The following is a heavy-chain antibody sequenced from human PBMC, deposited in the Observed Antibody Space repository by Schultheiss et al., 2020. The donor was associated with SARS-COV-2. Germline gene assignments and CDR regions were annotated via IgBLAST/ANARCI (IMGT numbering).Heavy chain of an antibody. CDR1: GFTFSSYA. Sequence: GESLKISCAASGFTFSSYAMSWVHQAPGKGLEWVSGVSWNGSRTHYADSVKGRFIISRDNSRNTLYLQMNSLRAEDTAVYYCAKDLTVTACALDYWGQGTLVTVSS. V-gene: IGHV3-35*01. CDR3: AKDLTVTACALDY. CDR2: VSWNGSRT. J-gene: IGHJ4*02. D-gene: IGHD4-17*01.